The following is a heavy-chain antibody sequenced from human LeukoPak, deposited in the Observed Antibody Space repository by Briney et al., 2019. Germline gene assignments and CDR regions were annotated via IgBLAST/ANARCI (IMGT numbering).Heavy chain of an antibody. CDR3: ARAVQLWTIFDY. D-gene: IGHD5-18*01. CDR1: GFTFSSYE. Sequence: PGGSLRLSCAASGFTFSSYEMNWVRQAPGKGLEWVSYISSSGSTIYYADSVKGRFTISRDNAKNSLYLQMNSLRAEDTAVYYCARAVQLWTIFDYWGQGTLITVSS. J-gene: IGHJ4*02. V-gene: IGHV3-48*03. CDR2: ISSSGSTI.